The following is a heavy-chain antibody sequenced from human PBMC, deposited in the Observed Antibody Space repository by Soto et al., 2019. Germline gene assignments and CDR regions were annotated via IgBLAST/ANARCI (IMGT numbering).Heavy chain of an antibody. V-gene: IGHV3-9*01. D-gene: IGHD3-9*01. CDR2: ISWNGRSK. J-gene: IGHJ6*03. Sequence: EVQLVESGGALVQPGRSLRLSCAASGFTFDDYAMHWVRQAPGKGLEWVSGISWNGRSKAYAASVEGRFTISRDSASNSLYLQMDRLRSEDTALYYGANDGVSLGYFYYMDVWGKGTTVTVSS. CDR1: GFTFDDYA. CDR3: ANDGVSLGYFYYMDV.